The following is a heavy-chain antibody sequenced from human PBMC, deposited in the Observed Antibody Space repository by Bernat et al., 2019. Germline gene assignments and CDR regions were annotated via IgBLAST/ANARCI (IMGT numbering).Heavy chain of an antibody. J-gene: IGHJ3*02. CDR1: GYTFTSYY. V-gene: IGHV1-46*03. CDR3: ARGALTTVTTRPYQAFDI. CDR2: INPSGGST. D-gene: IGHD4-17*01. Sequence: QVQLVQSGAEVKKPGASVKVSCKASGYTFTSYYMHWVRQAPGQGLEWMGIINPSGGSTSYAQKFQGRVTMTRYTSTSTVYMELSSLRSEDTAVYYCARGALTTVTTRPYQAFDIWGQGTTVTVSS.